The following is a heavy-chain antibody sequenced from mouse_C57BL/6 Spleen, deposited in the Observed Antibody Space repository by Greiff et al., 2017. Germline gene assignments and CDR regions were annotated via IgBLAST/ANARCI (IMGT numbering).Heavy chain of an antibody. CDR3: TTRSNYLAWFAY. D-gene: IGHD2-5*01. V-gene: IGHV14-1*01. Sequence: EVQLQQSGAELVRPGASVKLSCTASGFNIKDYYMHWVKQRPEQGLEWIGRIDPEDGDTEYAPKFQGKATMTADTSYNTAYLQLSSLTSEDTAVYYCTTRSNYLAWFAYWGQGTLVTVSA. CDR2: IDPEDGDT. J-gene: IGHJ3*01. CDR1: GFNIKDYY.